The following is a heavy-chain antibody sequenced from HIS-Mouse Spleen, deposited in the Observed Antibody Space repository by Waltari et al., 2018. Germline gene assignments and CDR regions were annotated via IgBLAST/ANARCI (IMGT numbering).Heavy chain of an antibody. J-gene: IGHJ4*01. CDR2: INHSGST. Sequence: QVQLQQWGAGLLKPSETLSLTCAVYGGSFRGHYWSWIRQPPGKGLEWIGEINHSGSTNYNPSLKSRVTISVDTSKNQFSLKLSSVTAADTAVYYCARHSGSYYFDYWGQERWSPSPQ. V-gene: IGHV4-34*01. CDR1: GGSFRGHY. CDR3: ARHSGSYYFDY. D-gene: IGHD1-26*01.